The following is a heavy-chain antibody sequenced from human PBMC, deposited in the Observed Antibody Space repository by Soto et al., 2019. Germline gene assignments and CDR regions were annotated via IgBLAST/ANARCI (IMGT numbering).Heavy chain of an antibody. CDR3: ARVTRGHYDFWSGYYTRYYYYYGMDV. D-gene: IGHD3-3*01. CDR2: ISYDGSNK. V-gene: IGHV3-30-3*01. J-gene: IGHJ6*02. Sequence: PGGSLRLSCAAPGFTFSSYAMHWVRQAPGKGLEWVAVISYDGSNKYYADSVKGRFTISRDNSKNTLYLQMNSLRAEDTAVYYCARVTRGHYDFWSGYYTRYYYYYGMDVWGQGTTVTVSS. CDR1: GFTFSSYA.